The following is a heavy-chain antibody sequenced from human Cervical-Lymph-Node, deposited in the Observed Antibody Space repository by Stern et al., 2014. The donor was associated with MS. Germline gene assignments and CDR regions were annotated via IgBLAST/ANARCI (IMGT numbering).Heavy chain of an antibody. V-gene: IGHV3-74*02. J-gene: IGHJ4*02. CDR2: MDGDGSIR. CDR3: ARGGRSSSLDY. Sequence: MQLVQSGGGLVQPGGSLRLSCEASGLTFSTSFMHWVRQAPGQGLVWVSRMDGDGSIRTYADSVRGRFIISRDNAKNTLYLQMNSLRAEDTAVYYCARGGRSSSLDYWGQGTLVTVSS. D-gene: IGHD6-6*01. CDR1: GLTFSTSF.